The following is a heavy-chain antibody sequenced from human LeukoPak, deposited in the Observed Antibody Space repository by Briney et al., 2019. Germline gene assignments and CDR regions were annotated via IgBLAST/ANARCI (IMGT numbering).Heavy chain of an antibody. CDR2: IYSGGGT. Sequence: RVGSLRLSCAASGFTASSNYMSSVRPAPGEGLGRGSVIYSGGGTYYADSVKGRFAISRDNSKNTLYLHINSMRAEPTAVYYCADLGITMIGGVWGKEATVTMSS. CDR1: GFTASSNY. V-gene: IGHV3-53*01. D-gene: IGHD3-10*02. J-gene: IGHJ6*04. CDR3: ADLGITMIGGV.